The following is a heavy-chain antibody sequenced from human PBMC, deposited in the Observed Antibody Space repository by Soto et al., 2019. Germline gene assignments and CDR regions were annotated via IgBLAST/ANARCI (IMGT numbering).Heavy chain of an antibody. D-gene: IGHD2-15*01. Sequence: SETLSLTCTVSGGSISSYYWSWIRQPPGKGLEWIGYIYYSGSTNYNPSLKSRVTISVDTSKNQFSLKLSSVTAADTAVYYCARMVVAAVLDYFDYWGQGTLVTVSS. CDR1: GGSISSYY. J-gene: IGHJ4*02. CDR2: IYYSGST. V-gene: IGHV4-59*01. CDR3: ARMVVAAVLDYFDY.